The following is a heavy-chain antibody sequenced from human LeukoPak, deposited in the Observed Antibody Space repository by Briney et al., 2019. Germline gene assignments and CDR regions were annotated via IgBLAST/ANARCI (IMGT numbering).Heavy chain of an antibody. Sequence: GASVTVSCKVSGYTLTELSMHWVRQAPGKGLEWMGGFDPEDGETIYAQKFQGRVTMTEDTSTDTAYMELSSLRSEDTAVYYCATDIHDYGGNSPYYYYGTDVWGQGTTVTVSS. CDR2: FDPEDGET. J-gene: IGHJ6*02. CDR1: GYTLTELS. V-gene: IGHV1-24*01. CDR3: ATDIHDYGGNSPYYYYGTDV. D-gene: IGHD4-23*01.